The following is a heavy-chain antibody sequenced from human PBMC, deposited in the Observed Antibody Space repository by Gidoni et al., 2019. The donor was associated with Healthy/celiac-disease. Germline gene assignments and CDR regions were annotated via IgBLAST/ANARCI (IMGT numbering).Heavy chain of an antibody. J-gene: IGHJ4*02. CDR1: GSTFSTYA. Sequence: EVQPLESGGGFVQPGGSLRLSCADSGSTFSTYAMSWVRQAPGKGLEWVSAISGSGGSTYYADSVKGRFTISRDNSKNTLYLQMNSLRAEDTAVYYCAKVGGGCTNGVCSSYFDYWGQGTLVTVSS. CDR3: AKVGGGCTNGVCSSYFDY. V-gene: IGHV3-23*01. D-gene: IGHD2-8*01. CDR2: ISGSGGST.